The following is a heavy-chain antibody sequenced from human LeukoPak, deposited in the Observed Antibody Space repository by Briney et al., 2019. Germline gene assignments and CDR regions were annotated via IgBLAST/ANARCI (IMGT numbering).Heavy chain of an antibody. CDR2: IYSSGST. CDR3: ARAGIAAAGGCWFDP. V-gene: IGHV4-4*08. Sequence: SETLSLTCTVSGASFTNYYWSWIRQPPGQGLEWIGRIYSSGSTNYNPSLKSRVTISVDTSKNQFSLKLSSVTAADTAVYYCARAGIAAAGGCWFDPWGQGTLVTVSS. CDR1: GASFTNYY. D-gene: IGHD6-13*01. J-gene: IGHJ5*02.